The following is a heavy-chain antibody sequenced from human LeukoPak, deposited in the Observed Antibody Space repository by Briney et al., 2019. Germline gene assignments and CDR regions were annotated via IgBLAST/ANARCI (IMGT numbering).Heavy chain of an antibody. CDR3: AARPSSVALAPSDF. Sequence: GGSLRLSGAASGLTPSSCGMSWVRQAPGKGLEWVSSITGSGDRTYYADSVKGRFTISRDNSKSMLFLQMNNLRAEDTATYYCAARPSSVALAPSDFWGQGTLVTVSS. J-gene: IGHJ4*02. D-gene: IGHD6-19*01. CDR2: ITGSGDRT. CDR1: GLTPSSCG. V-gene: IGHV3-23*01.